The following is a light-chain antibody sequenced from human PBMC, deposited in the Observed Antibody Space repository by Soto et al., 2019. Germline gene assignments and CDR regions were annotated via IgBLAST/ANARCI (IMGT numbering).Light chain of an antibody. V-gene: IGLV2-14*01. CDR1: SSDVGGYKY. J-gene: IGLJ1*01. Sequence: QSELTQPASVSGSPGQSITISCTGTSSDVGGYKYVSWYQQHPGKAPKLMIYDVSNRPSGVSNRFSGSKSGNTASLTISGLQAEDEADYYCSSYTSSSTLFGTGTKVTVL. CDR2: DVS. CDR3: SSYTSSSTL.